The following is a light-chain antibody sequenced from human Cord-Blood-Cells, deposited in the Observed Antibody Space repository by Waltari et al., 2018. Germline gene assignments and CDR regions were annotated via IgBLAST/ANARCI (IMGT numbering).Light chain of an antibody. Sequence: EIVLTQSPATLSLFPGERATLSCRASQSVSRYLAWYQQKPGQAPRLLIYDASTRATGIPARFSGSGSGTDFTLTISSLEPEDFAVYYCQQHSNWPWTFGQGTKVEIK. CDR2: DAS. CDR1: QSVSRY. J-gene: IGKJ1*01. CDR3: QQHSNWPWT. V-gene: IGKV3-11*01.